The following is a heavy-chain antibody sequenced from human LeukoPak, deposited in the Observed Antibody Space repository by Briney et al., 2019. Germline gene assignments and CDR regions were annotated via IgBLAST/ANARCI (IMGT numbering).Heavy chain of an antibody. CDR1: GYTFTGYG. Sequence: ASVKVSCKTSGYTFTGYGISWVRQAPGQGLEWMGWISVNNGNTYYGQKVQGRVTMTTDTSTSTTSMELRSLRSDDTAVYYCARVHSTSWYLEYWGQGTLVTVTS. V-gene: IGHV1-18*01. CDR3: ARVHSTSWYLEY. CDR2: ISVNNGNT. D-gene: IGHD6-13*01. J-gene: IGHJ4*02.